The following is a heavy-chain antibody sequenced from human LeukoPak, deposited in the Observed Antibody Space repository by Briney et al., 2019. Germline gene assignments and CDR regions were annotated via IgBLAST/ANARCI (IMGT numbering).Heavy chain of an antibody. CDR3: ARGPTGWFDP. Sequence: PSETLSLTCAVYGGSFSGYYWSWIRQPPGKGLEWIGYIYYSGSTNYNPSLKSRVTISVDTSKNQFSLKLSSVTAADTAVYYCARGPTGWFDPWGQGTLVTVSS. D-gene: IGHD1-14*01. V-gene: IGHV4-59*01. J-gene: IGHJ5*02. CDR2: IYYSGST. CDR1: GGSFSGYY.